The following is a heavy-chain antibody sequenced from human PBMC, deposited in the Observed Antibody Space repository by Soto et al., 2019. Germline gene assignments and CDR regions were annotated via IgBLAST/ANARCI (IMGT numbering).Heavy chain of an antibody. D-gene: IGHD3-10*01. Sequence: GGSLRLSCAASGFTFSSYGMHWVRQAPGKGLEWVAVIWYDGSNKYYADSVKGRFTISRDNSKNTLYLQMNSLRAEDTAVYYCARDQYYYGSGSPFDYWGQGTLVTVSS. CDR3: ARDQYYYGSGSPFDY. CDR2: IWYDGSNK. V-gene: IGHV3-33*01. CDR1: GFTFSSYG. J-gene: IGHJ4*02.